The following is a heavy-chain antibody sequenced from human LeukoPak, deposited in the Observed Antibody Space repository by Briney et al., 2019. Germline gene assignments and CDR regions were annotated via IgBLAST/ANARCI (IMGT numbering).Heavy chain of an antibody. CDR2: INAGNGNT. V-gene: IGHV1-3*01. CDR1: GYTFTSYA. J-gene: IGHJ4*02. CDR3: ASVRGIVSGPLDY. Sequence: ASVKVSCTASGYTFTSYAMHWVRQAPGQRLEWMGWINAGNGNTKYSQKFQGGVTITRDTSASTAYMELSSLRSEDTAVYYCASVRGIVSGPLDYWGQGTLVTVSS. D-gene: IGHD2-15*01.